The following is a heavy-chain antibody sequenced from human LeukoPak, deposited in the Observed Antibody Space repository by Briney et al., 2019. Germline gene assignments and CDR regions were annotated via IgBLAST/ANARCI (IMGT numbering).Heavy chain of an antibody. CDR2: ISAYNGNT. CDR1: GYTFTSYG. CDR3: ARRGVGSYYTGYFDY. V-gene: IGHV1-18*01. D-gene: IGHD3-10*01. J-gene: IGHJ4*02. Sequence: ASVKVSCKASGYTFTSYGISWVRQAPGQRLEWMGWISAYNGNTNYAQKLQGRVTMTTDTSTSTAYMELRSLRSDDTAVYYCARRGVGSYYTGYFDYWGQGTLVTVSS.